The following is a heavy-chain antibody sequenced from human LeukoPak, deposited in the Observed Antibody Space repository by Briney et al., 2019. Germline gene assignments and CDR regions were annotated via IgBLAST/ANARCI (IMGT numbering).Heavy chain of an antibody. Sequence: PGGSLRLSCAASGFTFSSYAMHWVRQAPGKGLEWVAVISYDGSNKYYADSVKGRFTISRDNSKNTLYLQMNSLRAEDTAVYYCARDLSVVVPAAIRWGRAKESGSDYYYYYGMDVWGQGTTVTVSS. V-gene: IGHV3-30-3*01. CDR2: ISYDGSNK. CDR1: GFTFSSYA. J-gene: IGHJ6*02. D-gene: IGHD2-2*02. CDR3: ARDLSVVVPAAIRWGRAKESGSDYYYYYGMDV.